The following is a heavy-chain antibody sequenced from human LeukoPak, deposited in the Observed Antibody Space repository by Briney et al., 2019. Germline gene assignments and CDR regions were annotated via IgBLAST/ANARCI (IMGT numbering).Heavy chain of an antibody. CDR3: AREVVGITMVRGVIWFDP. CDR1: GGSISSGGYY. Sequence: SQTLSLTCTVSGGSISSGGYYWSWIRQHPGKGLEWIGYIYYSGSTYYNPSLKSRVTISVDTSKNQLSLKLSSVTAADTAVYYCAREVVGITMVRGVIWFDPWGQGTLVTVSS. D-gene: IGHD3-10*01. J-gene: IGHJ5*02. V-gene: IGHV4-31*03. CDR2: IYYSGST.